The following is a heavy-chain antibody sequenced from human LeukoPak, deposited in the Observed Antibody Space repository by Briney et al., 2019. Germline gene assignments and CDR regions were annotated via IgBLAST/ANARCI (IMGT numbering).Heavy chain of an antibody. D-gene: IGHD6-6*01. J-gene: IGHJ3*02. CDR3: ARAYSSSSGRDAFNS. CDR2: ISSSSSTI. Sequence: GGSLRLSCAASGFTFNSYNMNWVRQAPGKGLEWVSYISSSSSTIYYADSVKGRFTISRDSAKTSLFLQMNSLRDEDTAVYYCARAYSSSSGRDAFNSWGLGTLVTVSS. CDR1: GFTFNSYN. V-gene: IGHV3-48*02.